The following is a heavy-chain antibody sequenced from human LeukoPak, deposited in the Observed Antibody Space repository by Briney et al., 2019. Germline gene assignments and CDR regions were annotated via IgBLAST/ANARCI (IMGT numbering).Heavy chain of an antibody. CDR3: STGGLWVGEPRPY. CDR1: GFTFSNAW. J-gene: IGHJ4*02. D-gene: IGHD3-10*01. CDR2: IKSKSNGGTT. V-gene: IGHV3-15*01. Sequence: GGSLRLSCAASGFTFSNAWMSWVRQAPGKGLEWVGRIKSKSNGGTTDYAAPVKGRFTMARDDSKNTLFLQMNSLKTEDTAMYYCSTGGLWVGEPRPYWGQGTLVTVSS.